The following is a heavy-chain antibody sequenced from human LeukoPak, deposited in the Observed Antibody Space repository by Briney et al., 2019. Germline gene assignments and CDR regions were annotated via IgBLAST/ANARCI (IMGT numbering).Heavy chain of an antibody. D-gene: IGHD6-13*01. V-gene: IGHV4-61*02. CDR2: TYTSGST. J-gene: IGHJ6*03. CDR1: GGSISSGSYY. CDR3: ARGAAAGPPYYYYYMDV. Sequence: TSETLSLTCTVSGGSISSGSYYWSWIRQPAGKGLEWIGRTYTSGSTNYNPSLKSRVTTSVDTSKNQFSLKLSSVTAADTAVYYCARGAAAGPPYYYYYMDVWGKGTTVTVSS.